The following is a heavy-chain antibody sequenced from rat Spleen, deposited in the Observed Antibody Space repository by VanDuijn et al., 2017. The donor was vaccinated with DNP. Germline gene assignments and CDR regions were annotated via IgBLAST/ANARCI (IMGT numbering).Heavy chain of an antibody. CDR3: TREKGLALDFDY. Sequence: QVQLKESGPDLVQPSQTLSLTCTVSGFSLTNSHVHWVRQPPGKGLEWIAAISSGGSTYYNSAPKSRLSISRDTSKSQVFLKMNSLQTEDTAIYFCTREKGLALDFDYWGQGVMVTVSS. J-gene: IGHJ2*01. V-gene: IGHV2S12*01. CDR1: GFSLTNSH. CDR2: ISSGGST.